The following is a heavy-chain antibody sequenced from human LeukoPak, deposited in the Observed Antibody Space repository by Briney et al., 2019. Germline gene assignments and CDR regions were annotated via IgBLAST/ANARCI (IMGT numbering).Heavy chain of an antibody. CDR2: ISSSSSYI. D-gene: IGHD3-22*01. J-gene: IGHJ3*02. V-gene: IGHV3-21*01. Sequence: GGSLRLSCAASGFTFSSYSMNWVRQAPGKGLEWVSSISSSSSYIYYADSVKGRFTISRDNAKNSLYLQMNSLRAEDTAVYYCASLNYDSSGYPGGAFDIWGQGTMVTVSP. CDR3: ASLNYDSSGYPGGAFDI. CDR1: GFTFSSYS.